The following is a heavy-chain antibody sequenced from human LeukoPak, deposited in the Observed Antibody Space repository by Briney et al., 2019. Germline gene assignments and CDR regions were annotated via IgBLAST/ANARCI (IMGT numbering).Heavy chain of an antibody. D-gene: IGHD3-10*01. CDR3: ARSFGNYFDY. J-gene: IGHJ4*02. CDR2: IYYSGST. Sequence: PSEPLSLTCTVSGGSISSYYWSWIRQPAGKGLEWIGYIYYSGSTNYNPSLKSRVTISVDTSKNQFSLKLSSVTAADTAVYYCARSFGNYFDYWGQGTLVTVSS. V-gene: IGHV4-59*01. CDR1: GGSISSYY.